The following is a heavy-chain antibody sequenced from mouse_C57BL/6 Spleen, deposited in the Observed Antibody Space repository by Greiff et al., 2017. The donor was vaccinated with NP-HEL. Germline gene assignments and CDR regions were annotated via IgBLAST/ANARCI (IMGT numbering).Heavy chain of an antibody. CDR1: GFTFSSYG. Sequence: EVKLMESGGDLVKPGGSLKLSCAASGFTFSSYGMSWVRQTPDKRLEWVATISSGGSYTYYPDSVKGRFTISRDNAKNTLYLQMSSRKSEDTAMYYCARDGNYGEYYAMDYWGQGTSVTVSS. CDR3: ARDGNYGEYYAMDY. D-gene: IGHD2-1*01. V-gene: IGHV5-6*01. CDR2: ISSGGSYT. J-gene: IGHJ4*01.